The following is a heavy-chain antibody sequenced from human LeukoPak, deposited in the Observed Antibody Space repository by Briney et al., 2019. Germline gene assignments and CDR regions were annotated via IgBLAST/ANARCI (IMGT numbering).Heavy chain of an antibody. D-gene: IGHD3-10*01. V-gene: IGHV1-69*04. CDR1: GGTFSSYV. Sequence: RRASVKVSCKASGGTFSSYVISWVRQAPGQGLEWMGRIIPILRIPKYAQKFQGRVTITADKSTSIAYMELSSLRYEDTAVYYCASLAMLHSGSFYSGPGKDGFDIWGQGTMVTVSS. J-gene: IGHJ3*02. CDR3: ASLAMLHSGSFYSGPGKDGFDI. CDR2: IIPILRIP.